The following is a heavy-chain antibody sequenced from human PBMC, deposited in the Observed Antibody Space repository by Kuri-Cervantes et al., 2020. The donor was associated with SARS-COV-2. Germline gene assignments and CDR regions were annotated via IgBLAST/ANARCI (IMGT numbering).Heavy chain of an antibody. Sequence: SETLSLTCTVSGGSISSSSYYWGWIRQPPGKGLEWIGSIYYSGSTYYNPSLKSRVTMSVDTFKNQFSLNLRSLTAADTAIYYCARVGYCFGTRCVTYFDPWGQGTLVTVSS. V-gene: IGHV4-39*07. D-gene: IGHD2-2*03. J-gene: IGHJ5*02. CDR2: IYYSGST. CDR1: GGSISSSSYY. CDR3: ARVGYCFGTRCVTYFDP.